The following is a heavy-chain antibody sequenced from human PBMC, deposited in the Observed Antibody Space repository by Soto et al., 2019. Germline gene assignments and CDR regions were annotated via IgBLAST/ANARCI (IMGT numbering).Heavy chain of an antibody. D-gene: IGHD7-27*01. J-gene: IGHJ5*02. V-gene: IGHV3-30*18. CDR2: ISYDGSNK. CDR1: GFTFSSYG. Sequence: PGGSLRLSSAASGFTFSSYGMHWVRQAPGKGLEWVAVISYDGSNKYYADSVKGRFTISRDNSKNTLYLQMNSLRAEDTAVYYCAKDLGVGWFDPWGQGTLVTVSS. CDR3: AKDLGVGWFDP.